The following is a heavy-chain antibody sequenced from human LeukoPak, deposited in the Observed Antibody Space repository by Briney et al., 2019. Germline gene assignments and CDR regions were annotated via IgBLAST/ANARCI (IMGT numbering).Heavy chain of an antibody. Sequence: GGSLRLSCAPSVFTSSRYDMHSVRQPTGTRLEWVSAIGIATNTYYPDSVKGRLTISRENAKNSFYLQMNSLRAGDTAVYYCARAVSVAGTLYYLDYWGQGTLVTVSS. J-gene: IGHJ4*02. CDR2: IGIATNT. CDR1: VFTSSRYD. V-gene: IGHV3-13*01. D-gene: IGHD6-19*01. CDR3: ARAVSVAGTLYYLDY.